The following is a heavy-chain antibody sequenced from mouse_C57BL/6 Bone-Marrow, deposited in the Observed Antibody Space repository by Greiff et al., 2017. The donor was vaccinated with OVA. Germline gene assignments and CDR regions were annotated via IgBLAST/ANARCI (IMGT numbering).Heavy chain of an antibody. V-gene: IGHV1-9*01. CDR2: ILPGSGST. J-gene: IGHJ1*03. CDR3: ERRGWRNYGWYFEV. D-gene: IGHD1-1*01. Sequence: QVQLQQSGAELMKPGASVKLSCKATGYTFTGYWIEWVKQRPGHGLEWIGEILPGSGSTNYNDKFKGKATFTADTSSNTAYMQLSSLTTEDSAIYYCERRGWRNYGWYFEVWGTGTTGTGSS. CDR1: GYTFTGYW.